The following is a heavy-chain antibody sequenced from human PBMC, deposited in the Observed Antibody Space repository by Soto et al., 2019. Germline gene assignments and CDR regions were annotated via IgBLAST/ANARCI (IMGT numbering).Heavy chain of an antibody. CDR1: GGSFSGYY. CDR3: ARGHGTSSWYSLYYYYYGMDV. J-gene: IGHJ6*02. Sequence: SETLSLTCAVYGGSFSGYYWSWIRQPPGKGLEWIGEINHSGSTNYNPSLKSRVTISVDTSKNQFSLKLSSVTAADTAVYYCARGHGTSSWYSLYYYYYGMDVWGQGTTVTVSS. V-gene: IGHV4-34*01. CDR2: INHSGST. D-gene: IGHD6-13*01.